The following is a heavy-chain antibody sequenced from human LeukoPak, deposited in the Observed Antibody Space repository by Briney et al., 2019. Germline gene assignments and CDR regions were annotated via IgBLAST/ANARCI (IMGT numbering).Heavy chain of an antibody. CDR2: ISYSGET. CDR1: RGSISSNGYY. CDR3: VRDARMTAFGVEIDY. Sequence: SETLSLTRSVSRGSISSNGYYWDWIRQPQGKALGWIGSISYSGETYYNPSLRRGVTLSDDTSENQYSLKLSSVTAADTSVYYCVRDARMTAFGVEIDYWGQGTLGTVSS. J-gene: IGHJ4*02. V-gene: IGHV4-39*07. D-gene: IGHD3-16*01.